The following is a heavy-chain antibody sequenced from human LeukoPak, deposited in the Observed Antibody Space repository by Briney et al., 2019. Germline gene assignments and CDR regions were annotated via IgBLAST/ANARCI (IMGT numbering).Heavy chain of an antibody. D-gene: IGHD2-21*02. CDR1: GFTFRNYA. CDR2: IGGSSGDT. CDR3: ARDWARCGAGRYSRADAFDI. Sequence: PGGSLRLSCAASGFTFRNYAMTWVRQAPGKGLEWVSAIGGSSGDTFYANSVKGRFTISRDNSKNTLYLQMNSLEVEDTAIYYCARDWARCGAGRYSRADAFDIWGQGTMVTVSS. V-gene: IGHV3-23*01. J-gene: IGHJ3*02.